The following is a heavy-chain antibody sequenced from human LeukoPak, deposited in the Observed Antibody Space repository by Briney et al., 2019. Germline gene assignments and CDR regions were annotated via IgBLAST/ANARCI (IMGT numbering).Heavy chain of an antibody. V-gene: IGHV1-46*01. Sequence: ASVKVSCKASGYTFTSYYMHWVRQAPGQGLEWMGIMNPSGGGTTYAQKFQGRVTMTRDTSTSIVYMELSSLRSEDTAVYYCARILSYDSSGYYSSRFDYWGQGTLVTVSS. CDR2: MNPSGGGT. J-gene: IGHJ4*02. CDR1: GYTFTSYY. CDR3: ARILSYDSSGYYSSRFDY. D-gene: IGHD3-22*01.